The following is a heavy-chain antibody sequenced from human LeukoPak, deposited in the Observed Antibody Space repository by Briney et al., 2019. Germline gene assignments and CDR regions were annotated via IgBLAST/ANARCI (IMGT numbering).Heavy chain of an antibody. V-gene: IGHV1-69*06. D-gene: IGHD3-22*01. J-gene: IGHJ6*03. Sequence: SVKVSCKASGGTFSSYAISWVRQAPGQGLEWMGGIIPIFGTANYAQKFQGRVTITADKSTSTAYMELSSLRSEDTAVYYCARVAGYYYDSSGPRMNYYYYYMDVWGKGTTVTVSS. CDR2: IIPIFGTA. CDR1: GGTFSSYA. CDR3: ARVAGYYYDSSGPRMNYYYYYMDV.